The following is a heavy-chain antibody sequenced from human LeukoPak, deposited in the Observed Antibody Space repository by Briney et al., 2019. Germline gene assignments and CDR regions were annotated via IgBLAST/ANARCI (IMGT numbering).Heavy chain of an antibody. CDR2: ATSSTTSK. CDR1: DFSIYHYD. V-gene: IGHV3-23*01. CDR3: SKAPLGACAGAVCYYLDV. Sequence: GCLRFSCTAYDFSIYHYDMSRLPQGQGLELQWVTDATSSTTSKYYKSSVRGPLTISRYKSTNTLYLQMLSLKAAATAYYDCSKAPLGACAGAVCYYLDVWGKGTTVIVSS. D-gene: IGHD2-8*02. J-gene: IGHJ6*03.